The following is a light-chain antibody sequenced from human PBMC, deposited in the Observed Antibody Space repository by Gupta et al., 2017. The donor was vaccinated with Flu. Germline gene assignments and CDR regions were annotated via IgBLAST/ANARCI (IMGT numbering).Light chain of an antibody. V-gene: IGLV1-51*01. CDR2: DNN. Sequence: STANIGNNYVSWHQHLPGTAPKLLIYDNNKRPSGIPDRFSGSKSGTLATLDITGLQPGDEADYYCGTWDNSLSGKVFGSGTKVSVL. J-gene: IGLJ1*01. CDR1: TANIGNNY. CDR3: GTWDNSLSGKV.